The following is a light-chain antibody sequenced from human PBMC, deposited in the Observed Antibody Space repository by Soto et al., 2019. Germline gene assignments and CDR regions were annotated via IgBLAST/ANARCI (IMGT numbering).Light chain of an antibody. J-gene: IGLJ1*01. V-gene: IGLV2-8*01. CDR3: SSYTSSSTYV. CDR2: EVN. CDR1: SSDVGGYNY. Sequence: QSALTQPPSASGSPGQSLTISCTGTSSDVGGYNYVFWYQQHPGKAPKLMIYEVNKRPSGVPDRFSGSKSGNTASLTISGLQAEDEADYYCSSYTSSSTYVFGTGTKLTVL.